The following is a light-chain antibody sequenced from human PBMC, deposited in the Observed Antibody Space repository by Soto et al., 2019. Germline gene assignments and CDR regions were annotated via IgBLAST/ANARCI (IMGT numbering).Light chain of an antibody. V-gene: IGLV1-44*01. CDR3: AAWDDILNGYV. J-gene: IGLJ1*01. CDR1: SSNIESNT. Sequence: QSVLTQPPSASGTPGQRVTISCSGSSSNIESNTVTWYQHLPGTAPKLVIYSNHDRPSGVPDRFSGSTSGTSASLVIRGLQSEDEADYYCAAWDDILNGYVFGGGTKVT. CDR2: SNH.